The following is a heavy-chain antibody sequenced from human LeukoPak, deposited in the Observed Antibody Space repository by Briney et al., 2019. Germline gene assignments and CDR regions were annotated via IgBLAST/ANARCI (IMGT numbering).Heavy chain of an antibody. CDR1: GFTFSSYA. V-gene: IGHV3-30-3*01. D-gene: IGHD3-22*01. J-gene: IGHJ6*02. Sequence: GGSLRLSCAASGFTFSSYAMHWVRQAPGKGLEWVAVISYDGSNKYYADSVKGRFTISRDNPKNTLYLQMNSLRAEDTAVYYCARDLGMVVAKGTYGMDVWGQGTTVTVSS. CDR2: ISYDGSNK. CDR3: ARDLGMVVAKGTYGMDV.